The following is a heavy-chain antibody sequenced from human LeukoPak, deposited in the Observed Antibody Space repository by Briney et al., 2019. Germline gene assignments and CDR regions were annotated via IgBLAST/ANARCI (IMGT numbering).Heavy chain of an antibody. CDR3: ARDPHYYYDSSGYSLH. CDR1: GFTFSSYS. CDR2: ISSSSSYI. Sequence: GGSLRLSCAASGFTFSSYSMNWVRQAPGKGLEWVSSISSSSSYIYYADSVKGRFTISRDNAKNSLYLQMNSLRAEDTAVYYCARDPHYYYDSSGYSLHWGQGTLVTVSS. V-gene: IGHV3-21*01. D-gene: IGHD3-22*01. J-gene: IGHJ4*02.